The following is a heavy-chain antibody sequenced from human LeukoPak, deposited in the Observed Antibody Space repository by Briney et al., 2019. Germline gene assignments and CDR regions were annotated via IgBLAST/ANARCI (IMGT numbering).Heavy chain of an antibody. J-gene: IGHJ6*02. V-gene: IGHV4-34*01. Sequence: SETLSLTCAVYGGSFSGYYWSWIRQPPGKGLEWIGEINHSGSTNYNPSLKSRVTISVDTSENQFSLKLSSVTAADTAVYYCARGGGGTMVRGVSYGMDVWGQGTTVTVSS. D-gene: IGHD3-10*01. CDR3: ARGGGGTMVRGVSYGMDV. CDR1: GGSFSGYY. CDR2: INHSGST.